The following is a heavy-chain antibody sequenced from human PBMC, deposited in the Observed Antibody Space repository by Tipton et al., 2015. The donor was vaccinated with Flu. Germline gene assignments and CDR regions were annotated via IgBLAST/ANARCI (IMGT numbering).Heavy chain of an antibody. J-gene: IGHJ6*03. CDR1: GFTFSNAW. CDR2: IKSKTDGGTT. CDR3: TTDFWSGYYPGYYYYYMDV. V-gene: IGHV3-15*01. D-gene: IGHD3-3*01. Sequence: SLRLSCAASGFTFSNAWMSWVRQAPGKGLEWVGRIKSKTDGGTTDYAAPVKGRFTISRDDSKNTLYLQMNSLKTEDTAVYYCTTDFWSGYYPGYYYYYMDVWGKGTTVTVSS.